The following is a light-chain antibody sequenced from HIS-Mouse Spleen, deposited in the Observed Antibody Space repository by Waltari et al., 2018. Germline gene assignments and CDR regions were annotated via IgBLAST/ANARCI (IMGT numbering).Light chain of an antibody. V-gene: IGLV3-1*01. CDR1: KLGDKY. CDR2: QDS. J-gene: IGLJ2*01. Sequence: SYELTQPPSVSVSPGQTASITCSGDKLGDKYACWYQQKPGQSPVLAIYQDSKRPSGITERVSGSESGNTATLTMSGSQAMDEADYYCQAWDRSTANVVFGGGTKLTVL. CDR3: QAWDRSTANVV.